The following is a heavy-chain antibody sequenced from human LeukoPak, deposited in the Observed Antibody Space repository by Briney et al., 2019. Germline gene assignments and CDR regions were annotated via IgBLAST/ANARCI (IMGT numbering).Heavy chain of an antibody. D-gene: IGHD2/OR15-2a*01. CDR2: ISYDGSNK. J-gene: IGHJ4*02. Sequence: PGGSLRLSCAASGFTFSSYAMHWVRQAPGKGLEWVAVISYDGSNKYYADSVKGRFTISRDNAKNSLYLQMNSLRAEDTAVYYCARGSTFIDYWGQGTLVTVSS. CDR3: ARGSTFIDY. CDR1: GFTFSSYA. V-gene: IGHV3-30-3*01.